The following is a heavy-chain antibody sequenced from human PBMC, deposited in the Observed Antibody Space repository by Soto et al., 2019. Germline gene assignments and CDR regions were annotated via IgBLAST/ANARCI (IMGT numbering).Heavy chain of an antibody. J-gene: IGHJ3*02. CDR2: IIPIFGTA. D-gene: IGHD5-12*01. Sequence: QVQLVQSGAEVKKPGSSVKVSCKASGGTFSSYAISWVRQAPGQGLEWMGGIIPIFGTANYAQKFQGRVTIXXDXSTXTAYMELSSLRSEDTAVYYCARGRDGYTPIGAFDTWGQGTMVTVSS. CDR1: GGTFSSYA. V-gene: IGHV1-69*14. CDR3: ARGRDGYTPIGAFDT.